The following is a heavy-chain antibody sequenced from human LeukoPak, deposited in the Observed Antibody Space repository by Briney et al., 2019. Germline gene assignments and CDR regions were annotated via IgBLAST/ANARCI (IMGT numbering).Heavy chain of an antibody. Sequence: GRSLRLSCAASGFTFSSYGMHGVRQAPGKGLEWVAVISYDGSNKYYADSVKGRFTISRDNAKNSLYLQMNSLRAEDTALYYCAKGNGIAVAGTIFSWGQGTLVTVSS. V-gene: IGHV3-30*18. CDR1: GFTFSSYG. CDR2: ISYDGSNK. D-gene: IGHD6-19*01. CDR3: AKGNGIAVAGTIFS. J-gene: IGHJ4*02.